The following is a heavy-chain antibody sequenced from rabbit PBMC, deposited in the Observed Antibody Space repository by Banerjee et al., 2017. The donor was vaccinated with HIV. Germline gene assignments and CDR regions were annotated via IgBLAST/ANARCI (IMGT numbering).Heavy chain of an antibody. CDR2: INAVTGKA. CDR3: ARETSSGWGILSFYFTL. V-gene: IGHV1S45*01. CDR1: GFSFSNKAV. J-gene: IGHJ4*01. D-gene: IGHD4-1*01. Sequence: QEQLVESGGGLVRPEGSLKLSCTASGFSFSNKAVMCWVRQAPGKGLEWIACINAVTGKAVYASWTKGRFTFSKTSSTTVTLQMTSLTAADTATYFCARETSSGWGILSFYFTLWGPGTLVTVS.